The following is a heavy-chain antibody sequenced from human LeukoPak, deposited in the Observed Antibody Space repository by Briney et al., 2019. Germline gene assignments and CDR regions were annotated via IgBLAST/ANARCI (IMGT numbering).Heavy chain of an antibody. J-gene: IGHJ4*02. D-gene: IGHD1-1*01. V-gene: IGHV1-46*01. CDR2: LNPRNGST. Sequence: GASVKVSCKASGYTFTSYYMHWVRQAPGQGLEWMGILNPRNGSTSSAQKFQGRLTMTRDMSTSTIYMELSSLRSEDTAVYYCARDLHLDNINAADFDYWGQGTLVTVSS. CDR1: GYTFTSYY. CDR3: ARDLHLDNINAADFDY.